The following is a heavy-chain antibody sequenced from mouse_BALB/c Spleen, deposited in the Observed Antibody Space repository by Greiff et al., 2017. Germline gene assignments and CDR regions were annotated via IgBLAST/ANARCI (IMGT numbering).Heavy chain of an antibody. CDR1: GFTFTDYY. V-gene: IGHV7-3*02. CDR2: IRNKANGYTT. J-gene: IGHJ4*01. D-gene: IGHD2-1*01. CDR3: ARDLYSGGYAIDY. Sequence: EVQRVESGGGLVQPGGSLRLSCATSGFTFTDYYMSWVRQPPGKALEWLGFIRNKANGYTTEYSASVKGRFTISRDNSQSILYLQMNTLRAEDSATYYCARDLYSGGYAIDYWGQGTSVTVAS.